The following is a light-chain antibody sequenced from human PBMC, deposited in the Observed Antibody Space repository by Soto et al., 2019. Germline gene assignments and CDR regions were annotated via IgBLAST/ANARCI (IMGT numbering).Light chain of an antibody. CDR2: GVS. CDR3: QQYENYWT. V-gene: IGKV3-15*01. J-gene: IGKJ1*01. Sequence: EIVLTQSPATLSASPGERATLSCRASHSISNNLAWYQQKPGQAPRLLLYGVSTRATGIPARFTGSGSGTEFTLSISSLQSDDCATYYCQQYENYWTFGQGTRVEIK. CDR1: HSISNN.